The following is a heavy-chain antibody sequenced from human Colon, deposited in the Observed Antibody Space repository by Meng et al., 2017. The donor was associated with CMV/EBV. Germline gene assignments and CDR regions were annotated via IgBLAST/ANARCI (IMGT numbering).Heavy chain of an antibody. J-gene: IGHJ4*02. Sequence: GSLRLSCNVSGASLNTRDYYWTWVRQPPGKTLEFLGYMYSSGTATYNPSLGSRLTISVDTSKNHFSMSLTSVTAADTATYYCVRVNARIPGGLKDWGQGLLVTVSS. CDR1: GASLNTRDYY. CDR3: VRVNARIPGGLKD. D-gene: IGHD4-23*01. CDR2: MYSSGTA. V-gene: IGHV4-61*03.